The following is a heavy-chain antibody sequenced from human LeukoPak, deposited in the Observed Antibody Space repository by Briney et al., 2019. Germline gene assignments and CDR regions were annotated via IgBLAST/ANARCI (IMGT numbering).Heavy chain of an antibody. D-gene: IGHD3-10*01. CDR3: ARDLTMVRGGHYYYYMDV. CDR2: IYSGGST. CDR1: GFTVSSNY. Sequence: PGGSLRLSCAASGFTVSSNYMSWVRQAPGKGLEWVSVIYSGGSTYYADSVKGRFTISRDSSKNTLYLQMNSLRAEDTAVYYCARDLTMVRGGHYYYYMDVWGKGTTVTVSS. V-gene: IGHV3-53*01. J-gene: IGHJ6*03.